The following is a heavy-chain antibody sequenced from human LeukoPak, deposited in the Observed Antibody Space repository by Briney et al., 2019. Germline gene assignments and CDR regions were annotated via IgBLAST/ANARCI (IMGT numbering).Heavy chain of an antibody. D-gene: IGHD6-13*01. CDR3: ARGERSSWYQYFDY. J-gene: IGHJ4*02. Sequence: GGSLRLSCVASGFSFSDYYMTWIRQAPGKGLEWVSYISTSGTSTKYSASVRGRFTMSRDSAKNSLSLQMNSLRADDTAVYYCARGERSSWYQYFDYWGQGTLVTVSS. CDR1: GFSFSDYY. V-gene: IGHV3-11*04. CDR2: ISTSGTST.